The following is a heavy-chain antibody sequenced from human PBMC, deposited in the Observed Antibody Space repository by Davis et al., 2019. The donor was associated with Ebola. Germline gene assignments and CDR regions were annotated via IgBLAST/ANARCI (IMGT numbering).Heavy chain of an antibody. J-gene: IGHJ6*02. CDR1: GGSVSSGSYY. CDR2: IYYSGST. V-gene: IGHV4-61*01. D-gene: IGHD6-25*01. CDR3: ARDSSGSPYSGLDV. Sequence: MPSETLSLTCTVSGGSVSSGSYYWSWIRQPPGKGLEWIGYIYYSGSTNYNPSLKSRVTISVDTSKNQFSLKLNSVTAADTAVYYCARDSSGSPYSGLDVWGQGTTVTVSS.